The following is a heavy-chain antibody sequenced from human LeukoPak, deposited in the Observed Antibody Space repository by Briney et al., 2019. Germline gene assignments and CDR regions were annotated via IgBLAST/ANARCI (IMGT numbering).Heavy chain of an antibody. CDR3: ATGYYDSSAYYYVRDVFNI. Sequence: GASVKVSCKASGYTFSNYGVSWVRQAPGQGLEWMGWISAYNGNTNYAQKLQGRVTMTTDKITSTAYMELSSLRSEDTAVYYCATGYYDSSAYYYVRDVFNIWGQGTMVTVSS. CDR2: ISAYNGNT. V-gene: IGHV1-18*01. CDR1: GYTFSNYG. J-gene: IGHJ3*02. D-gene: IGHD3-22*01.